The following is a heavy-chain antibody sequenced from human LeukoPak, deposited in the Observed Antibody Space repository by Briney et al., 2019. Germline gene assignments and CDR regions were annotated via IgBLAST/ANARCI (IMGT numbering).Heavy chain of an antibody. V-gene: IGHV2-70*01. D-gene: IGHD3-10*01. J-gene: IGHJ6*02. CDR2: IDWDDDK. CDR3: ARMVLWFGESPYYYYYGMDV. Sequence: SGPALVQPTQTLTLTCTFSGFSLSTSGMCVSWIRQPPGEALEWLALIDWDDDKYYSTSLKPRLTISKDTSKNQVVLTMTNMDPVYTATYYCARMVLWFGESPYYYYYGMDVWGQGTTVTVSS. CDR1: GFSLSTSGMC.